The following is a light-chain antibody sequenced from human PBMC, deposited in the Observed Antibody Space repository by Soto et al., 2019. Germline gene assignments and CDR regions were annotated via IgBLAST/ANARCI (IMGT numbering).Light chain of an antibody. CDR3: QQSYSTPLT. V-gene: IGKV3-15*01. Sequence: DIVMTQSPATLSVAPGERVTFSCRASQGVSRKLAWYQHKPGQAPRLLISGASTRATDIPVRFSGSGSGTDFTLTISSLQPEDFATYYCQQSYSTPLTFGQGTKVDIK. CDR2: GAS. CDR1: QGVSRK. J-gene: IGKJ1*01.